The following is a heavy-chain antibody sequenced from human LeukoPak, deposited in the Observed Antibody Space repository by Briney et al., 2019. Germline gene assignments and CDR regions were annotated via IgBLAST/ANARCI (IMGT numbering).Heavy chain of an antibody. Sequence: PGGSLRLSCAASGCTFSSYSMNWVRQAPGKGLEWVSSISSSSSYIYYADSVTGRFTISRDNAKNSLYLQMNSLRAEDTAVYYCARAPVDTATPAFDIWGQGTMVTVSS. CDR2: ISSSSSYI. V-gene: IGHV3-21*01. CDR1: GCTFSSYS. J-gene: IGHJ3*02. D-gene: IGHD5-18*01. CDR3: ARAPVDTATPAFDI.